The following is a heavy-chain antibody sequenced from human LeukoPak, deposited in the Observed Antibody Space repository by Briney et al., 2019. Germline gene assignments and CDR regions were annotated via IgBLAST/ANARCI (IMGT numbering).Heavy chain of an antibody. CDR1: GFTFSSYG. D-gene: IGHD5-18*01. CDR2: IWYDGSKK. J-gene: IGHJ4*02. Sequence: PGRSLRLSCAASGFTFSSYGMHWVRQAPGKGLEWVAVIWYDGSKKYYADSVKGRFTISRDNSKNTLYLQMNSLRAEDTAVYYCARAQEQEQLWSFDYWGQGTLVTVSS. CDR3: ARAQEQEQLWSFDY. V-gene: IGHV3-33*01.